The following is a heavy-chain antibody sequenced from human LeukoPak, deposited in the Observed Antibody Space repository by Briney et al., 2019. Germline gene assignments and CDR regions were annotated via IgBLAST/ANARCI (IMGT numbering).Heavy chain of an antibody. CDR3: ARAAAGKGNWFDP. V-gene: IGHV3-74*01. J-gene: IGHJ5*02. D-gene: IGHD6-13*01. CDR1: GFTFSSYG. CDR2: INSDGSST. Sequence: GGSLRLSCAASGFTFSSYGMHWVRQAPGKGLVWVSRINSDGSSTSYADSVKGRFTISRDNAKNTLYLQMNSLRAEDTAVYYCARAAAGKGNWFDPWGQGTLVTVSS.